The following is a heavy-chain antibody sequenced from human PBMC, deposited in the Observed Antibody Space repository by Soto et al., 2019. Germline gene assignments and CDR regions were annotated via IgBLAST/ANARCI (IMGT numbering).Heavy chain of an antibody. D-gene: IGHD2-21*01. CDR3: AREVVPSKCYFDN. CDR2: IGSTDVT. CDR1: GFTFSDFS. Sequence: QVRIMQSGEGVVQPGGSLRLSYTTSGFTFSDFSVHWFRQAPGAGLEWVAVIGSTDVTFYADSVKGRFTVSRDNSRGTVYLQMDSLRPDDTGVYYCAREVVPSKCYFDNWGQGILVTVSS. V-gene: IGHV3-30*04. J-gene: IGHJ4*02.